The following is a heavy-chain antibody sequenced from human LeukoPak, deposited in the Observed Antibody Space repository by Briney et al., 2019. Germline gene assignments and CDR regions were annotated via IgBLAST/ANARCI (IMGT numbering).Heavy chain of an antibody. Sequence: PGGSLRLFCAASGFTFSDYWMHWVRHVPGKGLVWVSRIKGDGSETNYADSVKGRFTISRDNAKNTLFLQMNSLRVEDTAVYYCVRGQIGVSVIVHWGQGTLVTVSS. CDR3: VRGQIGVSVIVH. V-gene: IGHV3-74*01. CDR2: IKGDGSET. CDR1: GFTFSDYW. D-gene: IGHD3-22*01. J-gene: IGHJ5*02.